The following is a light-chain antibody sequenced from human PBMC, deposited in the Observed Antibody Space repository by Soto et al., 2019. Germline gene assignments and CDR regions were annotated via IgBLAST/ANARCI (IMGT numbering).Light chain of an antibody. J-gene: IGLJ2*01. Sequence: QSVLTQPASVSGSPGQSITISCTGTSSDIGADNYVSWYQQHQGKAPKLMIYGVTNRPSGVSNRFSATKSGNTASLTISGLQAEDEADYYCSSYPTRSTLGFGGGTQLTVL. V-gene: IGLV2-14*01. CDR2: GVT. CDR1: SSDIGADNY. CDR3: SSYPTRSTLG.